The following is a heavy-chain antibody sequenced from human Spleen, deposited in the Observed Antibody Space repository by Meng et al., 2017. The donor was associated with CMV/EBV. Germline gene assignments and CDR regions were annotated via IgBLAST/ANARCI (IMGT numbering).Heavy chain of an antibody. D-gene: IGHD3-10*01. V-gene: IGHV3-20*04. CDR3: AKDGVRGPPPDY. CDR2: INWNGGST. J-gene: IGHJ4*02. Sequence: GESLKISCAASGFTFDDYGMSWVRQAPGKGLEWVSGINWNGGSTGYADSVKGRFTVSRDNAKNSLYLQMNSLTAEDTALYYCAKDGVRGPPPDYWGQGTLVTVSS. CDR1: GFTFDDYG.